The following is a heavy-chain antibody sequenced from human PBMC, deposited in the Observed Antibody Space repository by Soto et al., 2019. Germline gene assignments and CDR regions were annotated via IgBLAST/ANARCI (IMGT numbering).Heavy chain of an antibody. CDR1: GGTFSSYA. Sequence: QVPLVQSGAEVKKPGSSVKVSCKASGGTFSSYAISWVRQAPGQGLEWMGGIIPIFGTANYAQKFQGRVTITADKSTSTAYMELSSLRSEDTAVYYCARARITIFGVVTKPEYFQHWGQGTLVTVSS. CDR2: IIPIFGTA. D-gene: IGHD3-3*01. J-gene: IGHJ1*01. CDR3: ARARITIFGVVTKPEYFQH. V-gene: IGHV1-69*06.